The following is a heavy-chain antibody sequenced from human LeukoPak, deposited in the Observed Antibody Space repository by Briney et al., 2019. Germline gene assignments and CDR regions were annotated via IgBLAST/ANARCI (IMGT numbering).Heavy chain of an antibody. J-gene: IGHJ4*02. V-gene: IGHV4-34*01. CDR3: ARGIDYSNRGGHIDY. CDR2: INHSGST. D-gene: IGHD4-11*01. CDR1: GGSFSGYY. Sequence: SETLSLTCAVYGGSFSGYYWSWIRQPPGKGLEWIGEINHSGSTNYNPSLKSRVTISVDTSKNQFSLKLSSVTAADTAVYYCARGIDYSNRGGHIDYWGQGTLVTVSS.